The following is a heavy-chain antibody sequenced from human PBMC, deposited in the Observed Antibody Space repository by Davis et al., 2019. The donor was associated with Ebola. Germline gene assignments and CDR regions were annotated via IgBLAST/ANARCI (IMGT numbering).Heavy chain of an antibody. D-gene: IGHD3-3*01. CDR1: GGSISSSNW. Sequence: SETLSLTCAVSGGSISSSNWWRWVRQPPGKGLEWIGEIYHSGSTNYNPSLKSRVTISVDKSKNQFPLKLSSVTAADTAVYYCARSPLWSGYYYYYYGMDVWGQGTTVTVSS. J-gene: IGHJ6*02. CDR3: ARSPLWSGYYYYYYGMDV. CDR2: IYHSGST. V-gene: IGHV4-4*02.